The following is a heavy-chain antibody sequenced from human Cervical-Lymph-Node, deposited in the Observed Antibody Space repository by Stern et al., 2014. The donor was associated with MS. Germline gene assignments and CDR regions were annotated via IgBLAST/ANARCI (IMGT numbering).Heavy chain of an antibody. V-gene: IGHV3-73*01. CDR3: TSEPLDWTYYFDH. D-gene: IGHD3-9*01. CDR2: IRTKTHSYAT. Sequence: EVHLVESGGGVVQPGGSLKLSCAASGITLSDSAVHWVRQASGKGLEWVGRIRTKTHSYATAYGASVTGRFTISRDDSKNIVYLQMNSLKTEDTAVYYCTSEPLDWTYYFDHWGQGTLVTVSS. J-gene: IGHJ4*02. CDR1: GITLSDSA.